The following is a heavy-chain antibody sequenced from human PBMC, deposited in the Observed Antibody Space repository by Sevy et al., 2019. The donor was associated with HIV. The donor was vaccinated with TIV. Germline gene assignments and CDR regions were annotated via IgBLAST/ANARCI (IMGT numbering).Heavy chain of an antibody. J-gene: IGHJ3*01. D-gene: IGHD2-21*01. CDR1: GGSIRRYY. CDR2: IYNSRNT. Sequence: SETLSLTCTVSGGSIRRYYWSRIRQPPRKGLEWIGYIYNSRNTNYNPTLKSRVTISVDTSKTQFSLRLSSVTAADTAVYYCARVFDSEGAFDLWGQGTMVTVSS. CDR3: ARVFDSEGAFDL. V-gene: IGHV4-59*13.